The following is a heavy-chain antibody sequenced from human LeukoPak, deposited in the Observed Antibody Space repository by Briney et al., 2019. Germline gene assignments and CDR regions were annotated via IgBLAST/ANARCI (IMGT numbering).Heavy chain of an antibody. D-gene: IGHD3-9*01. J-gene: IGHJ4*02. CDR1: GGSISSYY. V-gene: IGHV4-59*01. CDR3: ASSFDGDYFDY. Sequence: SETLSLTRTVSGGSISSYYWSWIRQPPGKGLEWIGYIYYSGSTNYNPSLKSRVTISVDTSKNQFSLKLSSVTAADTAVYYCASSFDGDYFDYWGQGVLVTVSS. CDR2: IYYSGST.